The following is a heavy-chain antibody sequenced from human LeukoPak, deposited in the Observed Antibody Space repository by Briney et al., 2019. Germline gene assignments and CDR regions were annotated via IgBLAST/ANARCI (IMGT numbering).Heavy chain of an antibody. V-gene: IGHV3-74*01. Sequence: PGGSLRLSCAASGFTFSNYWMHWVRQTPGKGLVWVSRIDTDGTTGFADSVKGRFTISRDNAKSTLYLQMDSLRAEDTAVYYCARGAGIVGSTTPFDYWGQGALVTVAS. J-gene: IGHJ4*02. D-gene: IGHD1-26*01. CDR2: IDTDGTT. CDR1: GFTFSNYW. CDR3: ARGAGIVGSTTPFDY.